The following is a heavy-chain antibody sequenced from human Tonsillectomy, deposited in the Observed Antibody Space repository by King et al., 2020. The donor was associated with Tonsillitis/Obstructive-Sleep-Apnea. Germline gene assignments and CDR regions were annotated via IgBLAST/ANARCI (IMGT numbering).Heavy chain of an antibody. V-gene: IGHV7-4-1*01. CDR2: INTNTGNP. Sequence: QLVQSGSELKKPGASVKVSCKASGYTFTTYGVNWMRQAPGQGLEWMGWINTNTGNPTYGQGFTGRFVFSLDTSVSTAYLQIGSLKAEDTAMYYCARDLRGVGRSFDFWGQGTLVTVSS. CDR3: ARDLRGVGRSFDF. CDR1: GYTFTTYG. D-gene: IGHD1-26*01. J-gene: IGHJ4*02.